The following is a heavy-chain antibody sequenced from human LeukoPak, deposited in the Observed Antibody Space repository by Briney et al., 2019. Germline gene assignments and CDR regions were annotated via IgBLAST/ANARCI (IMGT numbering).Heavy chain of an antibody. D-gene: IGHD2-15*01. CDR1: GFTFSTFA. CDR2: ISGGGSST. Sequence: GGSLRLSCAASGFTFSTFAMTWVRQAPGKGLEWVTAISGGGSSTYYADSGKGRFTISRDNSKNTLYLQMNSLRADDTAVYHCAKARYCSGGSCYDYFDYWGQGTLVTVSS. V-gene: IGHV3-23*01. J-gene: IGHJ4*02. CDR3: AKARYCSGGSCYDYFDY.